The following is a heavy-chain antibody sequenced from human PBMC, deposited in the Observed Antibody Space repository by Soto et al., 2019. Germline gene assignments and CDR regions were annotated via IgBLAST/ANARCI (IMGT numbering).Heavy chain of an antibody. Sequence: ASVKVSCKASGYTFTSYAMHWVRQAPGQRLEWMGWINAGNGNTKYSQKFQGRVTITRDTSASTAYMELSSLRSEDTAVYYCAREGYYGSSGYTSRGAFDIWGQGTMVTVSS. V-gene: IGHV1-3*01. CDR1: GYTFTSYA. D-gene: IGHD3-22*01. CDR3: AREGYYGSSGYTSRGAFDI. CDR2: INAGNGNT. J-gene: IGHJ3*02.